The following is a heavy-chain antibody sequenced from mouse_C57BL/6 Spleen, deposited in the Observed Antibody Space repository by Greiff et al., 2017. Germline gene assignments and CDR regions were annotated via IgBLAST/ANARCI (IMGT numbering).Heavy chain of an antibody. J-gene: IGHJ3*01. CDR2: INTSTGGT. CDR1: GYSLTGYY. Sequence: VQLQQSGPELVKPGASVKISCKASGYSLTGYYMNWVKQSPEKSLEWIGEINTSTGGTTYTQNFKAKATLTVYKSSRTAYMQLKSLTSEDSAVYYCARIEGFAYWGQGTLVTVSA. CDR3: ARIEGFAY. V-gene: IGHV1-42*01.